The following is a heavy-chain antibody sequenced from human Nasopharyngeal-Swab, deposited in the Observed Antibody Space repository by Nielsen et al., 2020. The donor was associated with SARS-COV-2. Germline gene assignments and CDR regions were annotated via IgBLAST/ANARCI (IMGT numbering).Heavy chain of an antibody. V-gene: IGHV7-4-1*02. D-gene: IGHD6-19*01. CDR3: ARFTRERPRAGFDY. CDR2: SSTNTGNP. J-gene: IGHJ4*02. Sequence: VRQMPGKGLEWMGWSSTNTGNPTYAQGFTGRFVFSLDTTVSTAYLQISSLKAEDTAVYFCARFTRERPRAGFDYWGQGTLVTVSS.